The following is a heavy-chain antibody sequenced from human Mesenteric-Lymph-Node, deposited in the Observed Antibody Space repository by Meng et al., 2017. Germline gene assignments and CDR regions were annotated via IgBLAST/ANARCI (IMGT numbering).Heavy chain of an antibody. Sequence: SETLSLTCAVYGGSFSGYYWSWIRQPPGKGLEWIGEINHSGSTNYNPSLKSRVTISVDTSKNQFSLKLTSVTAADTAVYYCARGVLAAAAGSHFDYWGQGTLVTVSS. CDR2: INHSGST. J-gene: IGHJ4*02. V-gene: IGHV4-34*01. CDR1: GGSFSGYY. D-gene: IGHD6-13*01. CDR3: ARGVLAAAAGSHFDY.